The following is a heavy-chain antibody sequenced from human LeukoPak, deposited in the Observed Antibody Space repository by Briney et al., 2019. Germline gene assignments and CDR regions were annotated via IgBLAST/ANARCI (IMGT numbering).Heavy chain of an antibody. CDR3: ASQGGGSYPFDY. CDR1: GGSFSGYY. D-gene: IGHD1-26*01. J-gene: IGHJ4*02. Sequence: SETLSLTCAVYGGSFSGYYWSWLRQPPGKGLEWIGEINHSGSTNYNPSLKSRVTISVDKSKNQFPLKLSSVTAADTAVYYCASQGGGSYPFDYWGEGTLVSVSS. CDR2: INHSGST. V-gene: IGHV4-34*01.